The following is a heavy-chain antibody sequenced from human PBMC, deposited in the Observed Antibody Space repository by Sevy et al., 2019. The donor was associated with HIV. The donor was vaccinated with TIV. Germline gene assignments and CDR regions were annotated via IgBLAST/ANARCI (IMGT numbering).Heavy chain of an antibody. Sequence: ASVKVSCKASGYTFTSYYMHWVRQAPGQGLEWMGIINPSGGSTSYAQKFQGRVTMTRDTSTSTVYMELSSLRSEDTAVYYCARNVVTPFISSEGAFDYWRQGTLVTVSS. D-gene: IGHD3-3*02. CDR3: ARNVVTPFISSEGAFDY. CDR2: INPSGGST. CDR1: GYTFTSYY. J-gene: IGHJ4*02. V-gene: IGHV1-46*01.